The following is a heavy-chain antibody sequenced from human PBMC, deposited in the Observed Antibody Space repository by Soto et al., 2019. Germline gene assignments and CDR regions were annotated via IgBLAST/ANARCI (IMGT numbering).Heavy chain of an antibody. CDR3: ARVPTVTPVFFDY. Sequence: QVQLVESGGGVVQPGRSLRLSCAASGFTFSSYGMHWVRQAPGKGLEWVAVIWYDGSNNYYADSVKGRFTISRDNSKNTLYLQMNSLRAEDTAVYYCARVPTVTPVFFDYWGQGTLVTVSS. D-gene: IGHD4-17*01. J-gene: IGHJ4*02. CDR1: GFTFSSYG. CDR2: IWYDGSNN. V-gene: IGHV3-33*01.